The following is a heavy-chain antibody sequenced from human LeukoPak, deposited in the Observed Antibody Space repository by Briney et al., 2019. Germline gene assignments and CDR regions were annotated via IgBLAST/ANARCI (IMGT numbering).Heavy chain of an antibody. Sequence: PSETLSLTCGVYGGSFSGYYWSWIRQPPGKGLEWIGEINHSGSTNYNPSLKSRVTISVDTSKNQFSLKLSSVTAADTAVYYCARGRSTTVTTWYYFDYWGQGTLVTVSS. V-gene: IGHV4-34*01. CDR2: INHSGST. CDR1: GGSFSGYY. CDR3: ARGRSTTVTTWYYFDY. J-gene: IGHJ4*02. D-gene: IGHD4-17*01.